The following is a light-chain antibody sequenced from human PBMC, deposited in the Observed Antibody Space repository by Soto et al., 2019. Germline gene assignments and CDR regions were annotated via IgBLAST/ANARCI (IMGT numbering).Light chain of an antibody. CDR2: DTT. CDR3: LLSYSRTHL. Sequence: QAVVTQEPSLPVSPGGTVTLTCGSGTGAVTNGHYPYWFQQKPGQVPRTMIYDTTNRHSWTPARFSGSLLGGKAALTLSGQQPEDDAEYYSLLSYSRTHLFGSGTKLTVL. J-gene: IGLJ1*01. CDR1: TGAVTNGHY. V-gene: IGLV7-46*01.